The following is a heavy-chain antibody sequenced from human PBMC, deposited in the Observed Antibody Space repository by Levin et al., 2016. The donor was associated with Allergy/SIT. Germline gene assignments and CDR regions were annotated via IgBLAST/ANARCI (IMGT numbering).Heavy chain of an antibody. CDR1: GFTFSHYA. J-gene: IGHJ4*02. Sequence: GGSLRLSCRASGFTFSHYAMHWVRQAPGKGLEWVAFISLDGNKKNFADFAKGRFSISRDNSMNSLYLEINRLRTEDTAVYYCAKEISSGYIGFDYWGQGTLVTVSS. D-gene: IGHD3-22*01. V-gene: IGHV3-30*02. CDR3: AKEISSGYIGFDY. CDR2: ISLDGNKK.